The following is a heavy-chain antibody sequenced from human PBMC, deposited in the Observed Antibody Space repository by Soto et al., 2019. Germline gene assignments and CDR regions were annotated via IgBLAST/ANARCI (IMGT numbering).Heavy chain of an antibody. Sequence: PSETLSLTCSVSGGSISSSSYYWGWVRQPPGKGLEWIGSIYYSGSTYYNPSLKSRVTISVDTSKNQFSLKLSSVTATDTALYYCARQHNDFWNPNWFDPWGQGTLVTVSS. CDR2: IYYSGST. D-gene: IGHD3-3*01. J-gene: IGHJ5*02. CDR1: GGSISSSSYY. V-gene: IGHV4-39*01. CDR3: ARQHNDFWNPNWFDP.